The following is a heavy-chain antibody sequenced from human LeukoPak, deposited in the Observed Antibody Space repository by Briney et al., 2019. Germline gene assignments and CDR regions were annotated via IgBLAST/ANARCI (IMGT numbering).Heavy chain of an antibody. J-gene: IGHJ4*02. CDR2: ISSNGGST. D-gene: IGHD3-3*01. V-gene: IGHV3-64*01. CDR3: ARARGYDFWSGFWA. CDR1: GFTFSSYA. Sequence: GGSLRLSCAASGFTFSSYAMHWVRQAPGKGLEYVSAISSNGGSTYYANPVKGRFTISRDNSKNTLYLQMGSLRAEDMAVYYCARARGYDFWSGFWAWGQGTLVTVSS.